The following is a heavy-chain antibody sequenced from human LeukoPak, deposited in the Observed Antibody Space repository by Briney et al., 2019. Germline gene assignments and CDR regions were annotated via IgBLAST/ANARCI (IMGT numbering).Heavy chain of an antibody. CDR2: IKEDGSEK. CDR3: ATSSSRGPYYFDY. J-gene: IGHJ4*02. Sequence: GGSLRLSCAASGFIFSNYWMSWVRQAPGKGLEWVASIKEDGSEKYYVDSVKGRFTISRDNAKNSLFLQMNSLRDEDTAVYYCATSSSRGPYYFDYWGQGTLVTVSS. D-gene: IGHD3-10*01. V-gene: IGHV3-7*03. CDR1: GFIFSNYW.